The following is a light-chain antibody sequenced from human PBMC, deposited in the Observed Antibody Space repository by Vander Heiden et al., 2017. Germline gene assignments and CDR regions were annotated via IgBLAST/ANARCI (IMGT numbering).Light chain of an antibody. CDR1: KLGDKY. CDR2: QDN. J-gene: IGLJ2*01. CDR3: QAWDTSTAWKV. V-gene: IGLV3-1*01. Sequence: SYELTQPPSVSVFPGQTASITCSGDKLGDKYACWYQQKPGQSPLLVIYQDNKRPSGIPERFSGSNSGNTATLTISGTQAMDEADYYCQAWDTSTAWKVFGGGTKLTVL.